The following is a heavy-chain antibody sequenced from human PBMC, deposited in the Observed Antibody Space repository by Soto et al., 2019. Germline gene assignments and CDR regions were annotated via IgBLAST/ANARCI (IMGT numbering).Heavy chain of an antibody. Sequence: SVTLSLTCAVYCNSITSRSYFFASIRQPPGKGLEWIGSIYYSGTTYYNPSLKSRVTISVDRSKNQFSLKLSSVTAADTAVYYCARIVFPYCSGGSCYSGYYYGMDVWGQGTTVT. CDR2: IYYSGTT. CDR1: CNSITSRSYF. V-gene: IGHV4-39*01. CDR3: ARIVFPYCSGGSCYSGYYYGMDV. D-gene: IGHD2-15*01. J-gene: IGHJ6*02.